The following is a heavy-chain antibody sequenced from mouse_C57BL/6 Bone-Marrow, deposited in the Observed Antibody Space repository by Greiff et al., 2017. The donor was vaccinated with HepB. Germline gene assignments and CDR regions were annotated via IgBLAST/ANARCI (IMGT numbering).Heavy chain of an antibody. J-gene: IGHJ3*01. D-gene: IGHD2-4*01. Sequence: EVNLVESGGGLVKPGGSLKLSCAASGFTFSDYGMHWVRQAPEKGLEWVAYISSGSSTIYYADTVKGRFTISRDNAKNTLFLQMTSLRSEDTAMYYCAMPYDYDWGFAYWGQGTLVTVSA. CDR1: GFTFSDYG. CDR2: ISSGSSTI. CDR3: AMPYDYDWGFAY. V-gene: IGHV5-17*01.